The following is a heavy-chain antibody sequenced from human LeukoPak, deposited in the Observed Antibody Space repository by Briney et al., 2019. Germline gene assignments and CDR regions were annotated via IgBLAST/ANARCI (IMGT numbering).Heavy chain of an antibody. CDR1: GFTFSDYA. CDR2: ISWNSGSI. D-gene: IGHD6-13*01. J-gene: IGHJ4*02. V-gene: IGHV3-9*01. Sequence: SLRLSCAASGFTFSDYAMSWVRKAPGKGLEWVSGISWNSGSIGYADSVKGRFTISRDNAKNSLYLQMNSLRAEDTALYYCAKGVSSSWYILDYWGQGTLVTVSS. CDR3: AKGVSSSWYILDY.